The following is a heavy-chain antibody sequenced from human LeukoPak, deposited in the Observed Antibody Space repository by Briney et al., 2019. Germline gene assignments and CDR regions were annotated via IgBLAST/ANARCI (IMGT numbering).Heavy chain of an antibody. Sequence: GGSLRLSCAASGFTFSSYGMHWVRQAPGKGLEWVAVISYDGSNKYYADSVKGRFTISRDNSKNTLYLQMNSLRAEDTAVYYCAKFSLGFVITGTTGAFDIWGQGTMVTVSS. CDR1: GFTFSSYG. CDR2: ISYDGSNK. V-gene: IGHV3-30*18. J-gene: IGHJ3*02. CDR3: AKFSLGFVITGTTGAFDI. D-gene: IGHD1-20*01.